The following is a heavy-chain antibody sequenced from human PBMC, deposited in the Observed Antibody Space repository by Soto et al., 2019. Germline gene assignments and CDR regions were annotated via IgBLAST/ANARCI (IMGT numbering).Heavy chain of an antibody. Sequence: QVQLLQWGAGLLKPSETLSLTCAVYGGSFSDFHWSWIRQPPGKGLEWIAEINLRGNTNYNPSLKIRVTMSLDTSQNQFSLNTTSVTAADTAVYYCARTHYSMDVWDKGTAVTVSS. J-gene: IGHJ6*03. CDR1: GGSFSDFH. V-gene: IGHV4-34*01. CDR3: ARTHYSMDV. CDR2: INLRGNT.